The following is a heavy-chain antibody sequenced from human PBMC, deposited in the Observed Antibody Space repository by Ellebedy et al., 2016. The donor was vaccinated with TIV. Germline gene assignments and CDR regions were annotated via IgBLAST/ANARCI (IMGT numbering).Heavy chain of an antibody. V-gene: IGHV3-23*01. CDR1: GVTFSTYA. J-gene: IGHJ4*02. Sequence: GESLKISXTDAGVTFSTYAMHWVRQAPGKGLEWVSGISESGGSTYYADSVKGRFTISRDNSKDTLYLEMNSLRVDDTAVYYCAKGKVADSWGQGTLVTVSS. CDR3: AKGKVADS. CDR2: ISESGGST. D-gene: IGHD2-15*01.